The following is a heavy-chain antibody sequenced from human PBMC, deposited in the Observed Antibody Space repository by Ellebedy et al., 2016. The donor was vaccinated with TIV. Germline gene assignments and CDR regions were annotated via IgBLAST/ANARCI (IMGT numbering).Heavy chain of an antibody. CDR3: ARDSFTGFSSSYSFDF. Sequence: ASVKVSCKASGYTFTGYYMHWVRQAPGQGLEWMGWINPNSGGTNYAQKFQGRVTITRDTSASTAYMELSRLTSDDTAVYYCARDSFTGFSSSYSFDFWGQGTLVTVSS. D-gene: IGHD6-19*01. V-gene: IGHV1-2*02. CDR2: INPNSGGT. CDR1: GYTFTGYY. J-gene: IGHJ4*02.